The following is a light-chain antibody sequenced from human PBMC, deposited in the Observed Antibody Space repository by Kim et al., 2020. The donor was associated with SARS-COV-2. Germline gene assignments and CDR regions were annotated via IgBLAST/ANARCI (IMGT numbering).Light chain of an antibody. J-gene: IGKJ2*03. CDR1: QSISNL. CDR2: KAS. V-gene: IGKV1-5*03. Sequence: ASVGDRVTITCRASQSISNLFAWYQQKPGKAPKLLIYKASSLESGVPSRFSGSGSGTEFTLTISSLQPDDFATYYCQQYISYSPDSFGQGTKLEI. CDR3: QQYISYSPDS.